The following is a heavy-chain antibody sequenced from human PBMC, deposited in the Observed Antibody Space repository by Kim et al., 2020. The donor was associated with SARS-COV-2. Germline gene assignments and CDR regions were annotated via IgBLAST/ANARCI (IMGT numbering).Heavy chain of an antibody. V-gene: IGHV3-48*02. D-gene: IGHD5-12*01. J-gene: IGHJ4*02. CDR2: TI. CDR3: ARGWLQNSFDY. Sequence: TIHYSDSANGRFTISRDNARNSVSMQMNNLRDEDTAVYYCARGWLQNSFDYWGQGTPVTVYS.